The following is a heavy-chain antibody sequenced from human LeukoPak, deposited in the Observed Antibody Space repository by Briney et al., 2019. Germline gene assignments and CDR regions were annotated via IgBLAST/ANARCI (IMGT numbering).Heavy chain of an antibody. CDR3: ARGLGDGYNLG. CDR2: INPNSGGT. Sequence: PAASVKVSCKASGYTFTSYGISWVRQAPGQGLEWMGWINPNSGGTNYAQKFQGRVTMTRDTSISTAYMELSRLRSDDTAVYYCARGLGDGYNLGWGQGTLVTVSS. CDR1: GYTFTSYG. V-gene: IGHV1-2*02. J-gene: IGHJ4*02. D-gene: IGHD5-24*01.